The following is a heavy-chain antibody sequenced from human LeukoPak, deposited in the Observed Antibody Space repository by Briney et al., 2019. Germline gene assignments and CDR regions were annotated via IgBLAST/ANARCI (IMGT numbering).Heavy chain of an antibody. Sequence: ASVKVSCKASGYTFTSYGISWVRQAPGQGLEWMGWISAYNGNTNYAQKLQGRVTMTTHTSTSTAYMELRSLRSDDTAVYYCARDRGIAVAGTTVDYWGQGTLVTVSS. CDR1: GYTFTSYG. CDR3: ARDRGIAVAGTTVDY. CDR2: ISAYNGNT. J-gene: IGHJ4*02. V-gene: IGHV1-18*01. D-gene: IGHD6-19*01.